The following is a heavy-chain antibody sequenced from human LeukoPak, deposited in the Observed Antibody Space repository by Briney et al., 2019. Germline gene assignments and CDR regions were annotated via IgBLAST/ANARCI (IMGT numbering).Heavy chain of an antibody. CDR1: GYTFTGYY. Sequence: ASVKVSGKASGYTFTGYYMHWVRQAPGQGLEWMGWINPNSGGTNYAQKFQGWVTMTRDTSISTAYMELNRLRSDDTAVYYCARDLSREYSGFTDYWGQGTLVTVSS. V-gene: IGHV1-2*04. D-gene: IGHD5-12*01. J-gene: IGHJ4*02. CDR3: ARDLSREYSGFTDY. CDR2: INPNSGGT.